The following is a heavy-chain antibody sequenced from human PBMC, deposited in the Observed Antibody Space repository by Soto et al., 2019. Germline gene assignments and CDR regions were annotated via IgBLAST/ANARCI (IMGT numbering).Heavy chain of an antibody. CDR1: GFTFSSYS. CDR3: ARERWFGAAGADYYRMDV. CDR2: ISSSSSTI. J-gene: IGHJ6*02. Sequence: GGSLRLSCAASGFTFSSYSMNWVRQAPGKGLEWVSYISSSSSTIYYADSVKGRFTISRDNAKNSLYLQMNSLRDEDTAVYYCARERWFGAAGADYYRMDVCGQGTTVTVSS. V-gene: IGHV3-48*02. D-gene: IGHD3-10*01.